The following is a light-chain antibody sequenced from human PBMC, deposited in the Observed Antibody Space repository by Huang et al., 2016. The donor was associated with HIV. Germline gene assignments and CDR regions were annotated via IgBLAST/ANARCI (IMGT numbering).Light chain of an antibody. CDR1: QNIGDN. J-gene: IGKJ3*01. CDR3: QQFNNWPPRFT. CDR2: GAS. Sequence: EIVMTQSPATLSVSPGERATLSCRASQNIGDNLTWYQHKPGQAPRRLIYGASTRATGLPPRFSGSGSGTEFTLTISGLESEDFAVYYCQQFNNWPPRFTFGPGTTVDVK. V-gene: IGKV3-15*01.